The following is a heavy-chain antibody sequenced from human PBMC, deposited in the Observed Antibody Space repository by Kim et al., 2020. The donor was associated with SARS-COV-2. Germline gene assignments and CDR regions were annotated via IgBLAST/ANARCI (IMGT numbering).Heavy chain of an antibody. CDR3: TREPCSGGSCFGMDV. J-gene: IGHJ6*02. D-gene: IGHD2-15*01. V-gene: IGHV3-30*07. Sequence: PVKGRFPISRDNAKNTVYLQMSGLRAEDTAVYYCTREPCSGGSCFGMDVWGQGTTVTVSS.